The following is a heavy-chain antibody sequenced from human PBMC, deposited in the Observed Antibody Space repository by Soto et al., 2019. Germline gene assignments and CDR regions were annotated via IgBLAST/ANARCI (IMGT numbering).Heavy chain of an antibody. V-gene: IGHV5-51*01. CDR2: INPVDSDT. CDR3: ARGFFRPASKPNFAF. J-gene: IGHJ4*02. D-gene: IGHD2-2*01. CDR1: GYRFTSFW. Sequence: SLTISCQGFGYRFTSFWIGWVRQMPGKGLEWMGIINPVDSDTRYSPSFQGQVTISVDKSITTAYLQWSSLKASDTALYSCARGFFRPASKPNFAFWGMGTLVPVSS.